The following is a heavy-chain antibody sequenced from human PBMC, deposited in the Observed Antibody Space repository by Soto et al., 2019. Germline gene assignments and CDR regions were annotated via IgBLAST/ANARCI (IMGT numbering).Heavy chain of an antibody. Sequence: GESLKISCKSSGYSSTTYWIGWLRQMPGKGLEWMGIIWPGDSDTRYSPAFQGQVNISIDKSINPAYLQWSSLKASDTAMYYCARSQFGSNWFFDLWGRGTLVTVSS. J-gene: IGHJ2*01. D-gene: IGHD3-16*01. V-gene: IGHV5-51*01. CDR3: ARSQFGSNWFFDL. CDR2: IWPGDSDT. CDR1: GYSSTTYW.